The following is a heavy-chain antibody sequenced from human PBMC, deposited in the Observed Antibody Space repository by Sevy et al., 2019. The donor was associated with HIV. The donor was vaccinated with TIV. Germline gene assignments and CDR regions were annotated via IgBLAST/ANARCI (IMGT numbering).Heavy chain of an antibody. V-gene: IGHV5-51*01. CDR3: ATSIAPGSDAFDF. D-gene: IGHD3-10*01. Sequence: GESLKISCKASGYSFTSYWIGWVRQMPGKGLEWMGIIFPADSDTRYSPSFLGQVIMSVDDSISTAYLQWRSLKASDTAMYYCATSIAPGSDAFDFWGQGTMVTVSS. CDR2: IFPADSDT. J-gene: IGHJ3*01. CDR1: GYSFTSYW.